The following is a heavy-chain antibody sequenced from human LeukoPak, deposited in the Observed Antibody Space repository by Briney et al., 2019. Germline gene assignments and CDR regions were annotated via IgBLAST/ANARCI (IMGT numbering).Heavy chain of an antibody. D-gene: IGHD3-22*01. CDR2: IFYSGST. CDR3: ARAYYDSSGYYLGFFPHEYYFDY. CDR1: GGSISSHF. V-gene: IGHV4-59*11. J-gene: IGHJ4*02. Sequence: SSETLSLTCTVSGGSISSHFWSWIRQPPGKGLEWIGYIFYSGSTNYNPSLKSRVTISVDTSKNQFSLKLSSVTAADTAVHYCARAYYDSSGYYLGFFPHEYYFDYWGQGTLVTVSS.